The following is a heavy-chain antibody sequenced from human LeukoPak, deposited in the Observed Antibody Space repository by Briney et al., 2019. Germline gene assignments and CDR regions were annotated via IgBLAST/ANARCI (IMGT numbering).Heavy chain of an antibody. D-gene: IGHD6-19*01. CDR3: ARDRGAVAATWFDY. V-gene: IGHV3-11*05. J-gene: IGHJ4*02. CDR2: IGSSSTYT. Sequence: GGSLRLSCAASGFTFSGYYMSWVRQAPGKGLEWVSCIGSSSTYTNYADSVKGRFTISRDNAKNSLYLQMDGLRAEDTAVYYCARDRGAVAATWFDYWGQGTLVTASS. CDR1: GFTFSGYY.